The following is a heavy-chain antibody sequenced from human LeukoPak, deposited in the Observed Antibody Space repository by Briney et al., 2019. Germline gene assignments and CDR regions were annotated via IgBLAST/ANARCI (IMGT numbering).Heavy chain of an antibody. CDR1: GGSISDYY. D-gene: IGHD3-3*01. Sequence: PSETLSLTCTVSGGSISDYYWSWSRQPAGMGLEWIGRIYTSGSTNYNPSLKSRVTMSVDTSKNQFSLKLSSVTAADTAVYYCARDDFWSGYRAFDIWGHGTMVTVSS. V-gene: IGHV4-4*07. CDR3: ARDDFWSGYRAFDI. CDR2: IYTSGST. J-gene: IGHJ3*02.